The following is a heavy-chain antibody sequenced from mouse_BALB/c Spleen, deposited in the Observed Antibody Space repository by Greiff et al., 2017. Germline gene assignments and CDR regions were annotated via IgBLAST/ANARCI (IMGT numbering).Heavy chain of an antibody. V-gene: IGHV1-54*01. Sequence: LQESGAELVRPGTSVTVSCKASGYAFTNYLLEWVKQRPGQGLEWIGVINPGSGGTNYNEKFKGKATLTADKSSSTAYMQLSSLTSDDSAVYFCARGPTVVAGDYYAMDDWGEGTSVTVSS. J-gene: IGHJ4*01. D-gene: IGHD1-1*01. CDR1: GYAFTNYL. CDR3: ARGPTVVAGDYYAMDD. CDR2: INPGSGGT.